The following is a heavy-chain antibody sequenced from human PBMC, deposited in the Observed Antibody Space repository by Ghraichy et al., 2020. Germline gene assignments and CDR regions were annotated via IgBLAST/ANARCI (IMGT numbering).Heavy chain of an antibody. D-gene: IGHD3-22*01. J-gene: IGHJ4*02. V-gene: IGHV4-61*08. CDR2: VSDSGRS. Sequence: SETLSLICTVSGGSVSSGGYYWSWIRQPPGKGLEWIGYVSDSGRSTYNPSLTSRVAISIDTSKDQFSLKLSSVTAADTAVNYCAAETLRAYYDSSGFCTLDYWGQGAFFTVSS. CDR1: GGSVSSGGYY. CDR3: AAETLRAYYDSSGFCTLDY.